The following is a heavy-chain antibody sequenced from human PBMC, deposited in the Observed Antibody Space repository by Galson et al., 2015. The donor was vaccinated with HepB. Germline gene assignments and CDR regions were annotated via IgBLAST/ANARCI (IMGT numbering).Heavy chain of an antibody. V-gene: IGHV3-15*01. Sequence: SLRLSCAASGFTFSNAWMSWVRQAPGKGLEWVGRIKSKTDGETTDYTAPVKGRFTISRDDSKNTVYLQLNSLKTEDTAVYYCLAAFDIWGQGTMVTVSS. J-gene: IGHJ3*02. CDR1: GFTFSNAW. CDR3: LAAFDI. CDR2: IKSKTDGETT.